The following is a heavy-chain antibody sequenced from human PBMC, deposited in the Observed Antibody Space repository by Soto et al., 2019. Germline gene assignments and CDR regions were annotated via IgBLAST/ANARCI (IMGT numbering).Heavy chain of an antibody. Sequence: SETLSLTCAVYGGSFCCYYWSWIRQPPGKGLEWIGEISHGGSTNYNPSLKSRVTISVDTSKNQFSLKLSSVTAADPAVYYCATRPGGRLLWCGELIPAFDPWGQGTLITVSS. CDR1: GGSFCCYY. CDR2: ISHGGST. CDR3: ATRPGGRLLWCGELIPAFDP. J-gene: IGHJ5*02. V-gene: IGHV4-34*01. D-gene: IGHD3-10*01.